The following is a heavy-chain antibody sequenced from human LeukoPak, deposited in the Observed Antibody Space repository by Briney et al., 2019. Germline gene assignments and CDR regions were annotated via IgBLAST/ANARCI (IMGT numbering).Heavy chain of an antibody. V-gene: IGHV3-43*02. CDR1: GFTFDDYA. Sequence: GGSLRLSCAASGFTFDDYAMHWVRQAPGKGLEWVSLISGDGGSTYYADSVKGRFTISRDNSKNSLYLQMNSLRTQDTALYYCAKDSVLRFLEWFPGYYFDYWGQGTLVTVSS. CDR3: AKDSVLRFLEWFPGYYFDY. CDR2: ISGDGGST. J-gene: IGHJ4*02. D-gene: IGHD3-3*01.